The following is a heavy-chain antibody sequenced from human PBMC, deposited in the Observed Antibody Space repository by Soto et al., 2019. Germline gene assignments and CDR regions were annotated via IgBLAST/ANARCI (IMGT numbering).Heavy chain of an antibody. CDR2: IKGKIDGGAT. Sequence: EVQLVESGGTLVKPGGSLTLSCAASGFSFTSARMSWVRQAPGKGLEWVGRIKGKIDGGATDYAAPVKGRFTISRYDSKRILYLQMTSLKIEDTAVYYCASDVGYCSSDICYLWEYWGQGNRVTVSS. CDR1: GFSFTSAR. V-gene: IGHV3-15*02. J-gene: IGHJ4*02. CDR3: ASDVGYCSSDICYLWEY. D-gene: IGHD2-2*01.